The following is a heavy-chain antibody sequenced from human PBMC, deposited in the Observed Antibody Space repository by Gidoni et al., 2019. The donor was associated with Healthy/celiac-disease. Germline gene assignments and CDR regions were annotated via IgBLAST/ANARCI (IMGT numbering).Heavy chain of an antibody. J-gene: IGHJ3*02. Sequence: QVQLVQSGAEVKKPGASVKVSCKASGYTFTGYYMHWVRQAPGQGLGWMGRINPNSGGTNYAQKFQGRVTMTRDTSISTAYMELSRLRSDDTVVYYCARESRKGPGAFDIWGQGTMVTVSS. CDR1: GYTFTGYY. V-gene: IGHV1-2*05. CDR2: INPNSGGT. CDR3: ARESRKGPGAFDI.